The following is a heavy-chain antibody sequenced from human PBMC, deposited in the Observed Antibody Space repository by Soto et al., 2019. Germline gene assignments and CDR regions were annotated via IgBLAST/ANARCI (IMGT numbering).Heavy chain of an antibody. CDR1: RFTFSSYS. V-gene: IGHV3-23*01. Sequence: GGSLRLSCAASRFTFSSYSMSWVRQAPGKGLEWVSGFRTGADDGTTYYADSVKGRFTISRDISKNTLFLQMNSLGAEDTAIYYCAKKVNSGPGSQYFDYWGQGTLVTVSS. J-gene: IGHJ4*02. CDR3: AKKVNSGPGSQYFDY. D-gene: IGHD3-10*01. CDR2: FRTGADDGTT.